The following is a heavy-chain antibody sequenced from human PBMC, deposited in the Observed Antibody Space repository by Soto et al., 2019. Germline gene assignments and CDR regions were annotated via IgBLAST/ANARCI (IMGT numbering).Heavy chain of an antibody. Sequence: QVQLVESGGGLVKPGGSLRLSCAASRFTFSDYYMSWIRQAPGKGLEWVSYISSSSSYTNYPDSVKGRFSTSRDNAKNSLYLQMNSVRAEDTAVYYCARATTDYYDSSGYYDDYWGQGTLVTASS. D-gene: IGHD3-22*01. CDR1: RFTFSDYY. V-gene: IGHV3-11*05. CDR2: ISSSSSYT. CDR3: ARATTDYYDSSGYYDDY. J-gene: IGHJ4*02.